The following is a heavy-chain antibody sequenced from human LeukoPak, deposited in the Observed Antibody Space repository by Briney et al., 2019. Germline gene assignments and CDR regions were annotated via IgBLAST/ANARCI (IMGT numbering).Heavy chain of an antibody. CDR3: ARQWLVNG. V-gene: IGHV3-21*04. J-gene: IGHJ4*02. CDR1: GFTFSSYS. CDR2: ISGSNSYI. D-gene: IGHD6-19*01. Sequence: PGGSLRLSCAASGFTFSSYSMNWVRQAPGKGLEWVSSISGSNSYIYYADSMKGRFTISRDNSKNTLYLQMNSLRAEDTAVYYCARQWLVNGWGQGTLVTVSS.